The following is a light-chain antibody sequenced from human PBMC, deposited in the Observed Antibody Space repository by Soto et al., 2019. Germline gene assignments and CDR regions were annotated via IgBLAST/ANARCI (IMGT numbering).Light chain of an antibody. CDR2: AAS. Sequence: EIVLTQFPGTLSLSPGERATLSCRASQSVGRDYVAWYQQKPGQAPRVIIYAASNRASGIPDRFSGSGSGSDFSLTIRRLEPEDFAVNYCQQYGTSPWAFGQGNKVEIK. CDR3: QQYGTSPWA. CDR1: QSVGRDY. V-gene: IGKV3-20*01. J-gene: IGKJ1*01.